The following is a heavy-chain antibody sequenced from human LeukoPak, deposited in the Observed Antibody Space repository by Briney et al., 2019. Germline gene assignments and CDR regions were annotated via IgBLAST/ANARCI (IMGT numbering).Heavy chain of an antibody. CDR3: ASGVYSYGPKRYFDL. D-gene: IGHD5-18*01. V-gene: IGHV3-66*02. CDR2: IYSGGST. CDR1: GFTVSSNY. Sequence: GGSLRLSCAASGFTVSSNYMSWVRQAPGKGLEWVSVIYSGGSTYYADSVKGRFTISRDNSKNTLYLQMNSLRAEDTAVYYCASGVYSYGPKRYFDLWGRGTLVTVSS. J-gene: IGHJ2*01.